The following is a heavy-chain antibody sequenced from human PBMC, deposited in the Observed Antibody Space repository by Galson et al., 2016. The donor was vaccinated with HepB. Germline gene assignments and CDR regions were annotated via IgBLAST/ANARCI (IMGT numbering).Heavy chain of an antibody. Sequence: SLRLSCAASQFTFNMYSMAWVRQAPGKGPEWVSSINGTGTVIYYADSVRGRFTISRDNSKNMLYLHMSSLSPEDTAVYFCAKPLSNDILRGSGLHVWGRGTTVTVSS. J-gene: IGHJ6*02. CDR3: AKPLSNDILRGSGLHV. CDR2: INGTGTVI. V-gene: IGHV3-23*01. D-gene: IGHD2-8*01. CDR1: QFTFNMYS.